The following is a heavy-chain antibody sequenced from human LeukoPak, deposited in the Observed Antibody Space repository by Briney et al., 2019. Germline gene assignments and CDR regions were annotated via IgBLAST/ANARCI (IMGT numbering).Heavy chain of an antibody. CDR1: GYTLTELS. CDR2: FDPEDGET. D-gene: IGHD4-11*01. J-gene: IGHJ4*02. Sequence: GASVKVSCKVSGYTLTELSMHWVRQAPGKGLEWMGGFDPEDGETIYAQKFQGRVTMTEDTSTDTAYMELSSLRSEDTAIYYCAKDQGQATVPRRFDYWGQGTLVTVSS. V-gene: IGHV1-24*01. CDR3: AKDQGQATVPRRFDY.